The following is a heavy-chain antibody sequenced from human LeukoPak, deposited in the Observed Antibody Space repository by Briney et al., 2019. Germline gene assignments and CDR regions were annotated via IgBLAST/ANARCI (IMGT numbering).Heavy chain of an antibody. J-gene: IGHJ4*02. CDR2: IKGEPDGGTT. D-gene: IGHD3-10*01. CDR3: TTDRGITIRPLFDY. Sequence: GGSLRLSCAASGFTFNTAWMSWVRQAPGKGLEWVGHIKGEPDGGTTHYAAPVKGRFFISRDDSKNMLYLYMNSLKSDDTAVYYCTTDRGITIRPLFDYWGQGTLVTVSS. CDR1: GFTFNTAW. V-gene: IGHV3-15*01.